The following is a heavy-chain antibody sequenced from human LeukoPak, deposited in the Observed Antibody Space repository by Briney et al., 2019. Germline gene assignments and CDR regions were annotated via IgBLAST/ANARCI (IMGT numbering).Heavy chain of an antibody. J-gene: IGHJ4*02. CDR2: ISAYNGNT. D-gene: IGHD3-10*01. V-gene: IGHV1-18*01. CDR1: GYTFTSYG. CDR3: ARDLITMVRGVIGAPTDY. Sequence: GASVKVSCKASGYTFTSYGISWVRQAPGQGLEWMGWISAYNGNTNYAQKFQGRVTMTRDTSISTAYMELSRLRSDDTAVYYCARDLITMVRGVIGAPTDYWGQGTLVTVSS.